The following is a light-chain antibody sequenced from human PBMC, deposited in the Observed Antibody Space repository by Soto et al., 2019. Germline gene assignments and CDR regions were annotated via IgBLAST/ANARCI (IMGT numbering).Light chain of an antibody. CDR2: AAS. J-gene: IGKJ5*01. Sequence: DIQLTQSPSFLSASVGERVTITCRASQAMSSYLAWYQQKPGKAPKLLIYAASTLQTGVPSRFSGSGSGTEFTLTISGLQPEDFATYYCQQLNTDPPITFGQGTRLE. V-gene: IGKV1-9*01. CDR1: QAMSSY. CDR3: QQLNTDPPIT.